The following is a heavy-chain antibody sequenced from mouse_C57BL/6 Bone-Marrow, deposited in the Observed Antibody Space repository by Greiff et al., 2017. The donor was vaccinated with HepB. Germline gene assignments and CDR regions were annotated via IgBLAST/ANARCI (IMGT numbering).Heavy chain of an antibody. V-gene: IGHV14-3*01. Sequence: VQLKQSVAELVRPGASVKLSCTASGFNIKNTYMHWVQQRPEQGLEWIGRIDPANGNTKYAPKFKGKATLTVDTSSNTAYLQLSSLTSEDPAVYYYERKEVTTGYFDVWGTGTTVTVSS. CDR2: IDPANGNT. J-gene: IGHJ1*03. CDR3: ERKEVTTGYFDV. D-gene: IGHD1-1*01. CDR1: GFNIKNTY.